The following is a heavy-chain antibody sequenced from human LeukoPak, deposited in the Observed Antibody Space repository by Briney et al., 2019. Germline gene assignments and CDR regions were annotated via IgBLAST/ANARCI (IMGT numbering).Heavy chain of an antibody. CDR3: ACLSPIVGAMGVFDY. CDR2: ISSSGSA. CDR1: GDSISSGDYY. D-gene: IGHD1-26*01. V-gene: IGHV4-61*02. Sequence: SETLSLTCTVSGDSISSGDYYWSWIRQPAGKGLEWIGRISSSGSANYNPSLKSRVTISVDTSKNQFSLKLSSVTAADTAVYYCACLSPIVGAMGVFDYWGQGTLVTVSS. J-gene: IGHJ4*02.